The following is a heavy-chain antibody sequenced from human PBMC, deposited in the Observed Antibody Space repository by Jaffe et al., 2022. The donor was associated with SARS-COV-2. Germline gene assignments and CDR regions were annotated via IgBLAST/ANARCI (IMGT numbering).Heavy chain of an antibody. V-gene: IGHV3-74*01. Sequence: EVQLVESGGGLVQPGGSLRLSCAASGFTFSSYWMHWVRQAPGKGLVWVSRINSDGSSTSYADSVKGRFTISRDNAKNTLYLQMNSLRAEDTAVYYCARGGGDDILTGPPPYYYYMDVWGKGTTVTVSS. J-gene: IGHJ6*03. CDR2: INSDGSST. D-gene: IGHD3-9*01. CDR1: GFTFSSYW. CDR3: ARGGGDDILTGPPPYYYYMDV.